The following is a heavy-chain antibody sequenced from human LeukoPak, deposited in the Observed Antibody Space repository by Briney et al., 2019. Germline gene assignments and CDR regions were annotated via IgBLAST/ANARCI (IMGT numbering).Heavy chain of an antibody. V-gene: IGHV4-34*01. D-gene: IGHD2-2*01. CDR2: INHSGST. Sequence: PSETLSLTCAVYGGSFSGYYWSWIRQPPGKGLEWIGEINHSGSTNYNPSLKSRVTISVDTSKNQFSLKLSSVTAADTAVYYCARIGCSSTSYAGNWFDPWGQGTLVTVSS. CDR1: GGSFSGYY. CDR3: ARIGCSSTSYAGNWFDP. J-gene: IGHJ5*02.